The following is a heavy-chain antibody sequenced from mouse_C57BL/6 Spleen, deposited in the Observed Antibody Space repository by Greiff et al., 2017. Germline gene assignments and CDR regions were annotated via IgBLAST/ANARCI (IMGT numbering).Heavy chain of an antibody. CDR2: IDPTDSYT. D-gene: IGHD3-2*02. J-gene: IGHJ4*01. V-gene: IGHV1-69*01. CDR1: GYTFTSYW. CDR3: ARGAQATLYAMDY. Sequence: VQLQQSGAELVMPGASVKLSCKASGYTFTSYWMHWVKQRPGQGLEWIGEIDPTDSYTNYNQKFKGKSTLTVDKSSSTAYMQRSSLTSEDSAVYYCARGAQATLYAMDYWGQGTSVTVSS.